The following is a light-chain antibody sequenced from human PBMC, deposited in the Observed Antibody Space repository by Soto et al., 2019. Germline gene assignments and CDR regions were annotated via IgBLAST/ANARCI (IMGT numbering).Light chain of an antibody. CDR1: NSDVGAHDL. CDR2: GVT. V-gene: IGLV2-14*01. J-gene: IGLJ2*01. Sequence: QSALTQPASVSGSPGQSIAISCTGTNSDVGAHDLVSWYQHHPGKAPRLIIYGVTNRPSGVSDRFSASKSGNTASLTISGLQAEDEADYYCSSYTMSTTVVFGGGTKVTVL. CDR3: SSYTMSTTVV.